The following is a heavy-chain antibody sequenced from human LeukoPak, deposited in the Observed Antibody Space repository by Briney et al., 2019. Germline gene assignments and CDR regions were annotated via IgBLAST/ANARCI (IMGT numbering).Heavy chain of an antibody. Sequence: GGSLRLSCAASGFIFRNYWMHWVRQAPGKGLVWVARINPNGITTTYTDSVKGRFTISRDNAKNTLYLQMNSLRAEDTAAYYCAKDFAGDRNYWGQGTLVTVSS. CDR1: GFIFRNYW. CDR2: INPNGITT. D-gene: IGHD4-17*01. J-gene: IGHJ4*02. CDR3: AKDFAGDRNY. V-gene: IGHV3-74*01.